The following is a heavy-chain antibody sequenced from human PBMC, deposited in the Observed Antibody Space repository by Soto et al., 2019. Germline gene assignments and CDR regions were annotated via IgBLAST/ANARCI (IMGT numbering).Heavy chain of an antibody. CDR1: GFLFNNYA. CDR3: ARDDAFDM. CDR2: ISFHGSNK. Sequence: QVQLVESGGGVVQPGRSLRLSCAASGFLFNNYAMHLVRQAPGRGLEWVTSISFHGSNKHYADFVKGRFTISRDNSKNTLYLQMNSMRTEDTAVYYCARDDAFDMWGQGTMVTVS. V-gene: IGHV3-30-3*01. J-gene: IGHJ3*02.